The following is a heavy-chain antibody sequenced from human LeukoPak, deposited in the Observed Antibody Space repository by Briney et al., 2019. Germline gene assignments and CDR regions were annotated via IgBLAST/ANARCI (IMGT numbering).Heavy chain of an antibody. CDR2: IYSGGST. CDR3: ARDSTRWFGIDL. J-gene: IGHJ5*02. D-gene: IGHD3-10*01. CDR1: GFTVSRNF. Sequence: GGSLRLSCAASGFTVSRNFMSWVRQAPGKGLEWVSIIYSGGSTYYADSVKGRFTISRDISKNTLFLQMDSLRAEDTALYYCARDSTRWFGIDLWGQGTLVTVSS. V-gene: IGHV3-66*01.